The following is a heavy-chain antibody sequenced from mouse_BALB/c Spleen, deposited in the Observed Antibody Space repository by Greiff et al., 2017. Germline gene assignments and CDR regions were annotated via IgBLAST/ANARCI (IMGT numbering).Heavy chain of an antibody. CDR1: GFAFSSYD. J-gene: IGHJ3*01. Sequence: EVQLQQSGGGLVKPGGSLKLSCAASGFAFSSYDMSWVRQTPEKRLEWVAYISSGGGSTYYPDTVKGRFTISRDNAKNTLYLQMSSLKSEDTAMFYCARHGGTGGFAYWGQGTLVTVSA. CDR2: ISSGGGST. V-gene: IGHV5-12-1*01. D-gene: IGHD3-3*01. CDR3: ARHGGTGGFAY.